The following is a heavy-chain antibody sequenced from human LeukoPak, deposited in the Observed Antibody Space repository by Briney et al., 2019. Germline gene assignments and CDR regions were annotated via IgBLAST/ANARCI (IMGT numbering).Heavy chain of an antibody. CDR1: GGSISSSSYY. CDR2: IYTSGST. D-gene: IGHD4-17*01. CDR3: ARATVTRTYYYYYYMDV. J-gene: IGHJ6*03. V-gene: IGHV4-61*02. Sequence: SQTLSLTCTVSGGSISSSSYYWTWIRQPAGKGLEWIGRIYTSGSTNYNPSLKSRVTISVDTSKNQFSLKLSSVTAADTVVYYCARATVTRTYYYYYYMDVWGKGTTVTVSS.